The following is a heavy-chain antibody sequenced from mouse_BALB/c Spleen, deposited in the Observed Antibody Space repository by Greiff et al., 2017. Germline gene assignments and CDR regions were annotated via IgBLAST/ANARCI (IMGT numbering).Heavy chain of an antibody. D-gene: IGHD2-3*01. CDR2: ISSGGGNT. J-gene: IGHJ2*01. Sequence: EVKVEESGGGLVKPGGSLKLSCAASGFTFSSYTMSWVRQTPEKRLEWVATISSGGGNTYYPDSVKGRFTISRDNAKNNLYLQMSSLRSEDTALYYCARAWLLYFDYWGQGTTLTVSS. V-gene: IGHV5-9*03. CDR3: ARAWLLYFDY. CDR1: GFTFSSYT.